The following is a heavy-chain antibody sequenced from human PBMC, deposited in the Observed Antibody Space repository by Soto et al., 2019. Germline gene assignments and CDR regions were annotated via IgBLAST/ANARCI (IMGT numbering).Heavy chain of an antibody. CDR3: AIPSCGGDCYSPFDY. D-gene: IGHD2-21*02. Sequence: GGSLRLSCTASGFGLSTYAISWVRQAPGKGLEWVSVISANSGNTDYADSVKGRFTISRDKSENTVFLQMNRLRAEDTAVYYCAIPSCGGDCYSPFDYWGQGTPVTVSS. CDR2: ISANSGNT. CDR1: GFGLSTYA. J-gene: IGHJ4*02. V-gene: IGHV3-23*01.